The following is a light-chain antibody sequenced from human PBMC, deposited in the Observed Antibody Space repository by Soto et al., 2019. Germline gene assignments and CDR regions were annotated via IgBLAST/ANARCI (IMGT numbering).Light chain of an antibody. V-gene: IGKV1-39*01. CDR2: GAS. Sequence: DIQMTQSPSSLSASVGDRVTITCRTSQSISRYLNWYQQKPGRAPKLLIYGASTLESGVPSRFSGRGSGTDFTLTISCLQSEDFATYYCQQYYSFPLTFGGGTKVDIK. CDR1: QSISRY. CDR3: QQYYSFPLT. J-gene: IGKJ4*01.